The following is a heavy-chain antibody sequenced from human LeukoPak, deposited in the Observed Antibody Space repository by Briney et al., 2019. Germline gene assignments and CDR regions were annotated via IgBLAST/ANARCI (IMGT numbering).Heavy chain of an antibody. V-gene: IGHV1-18*01. CDR1: GYTFMSHG. D-gene: IGHD3-16*01. CDR3: ARATGTWGHDGFDI. CDR2: ISGYSSNT. Sequence: ASVKVSCKAYGYTFMSHGISWARQAPGQGLEWMGWISGYSSNTNYAQRLQGRVTMTTDTSTTTAYMELRSLRSDDTAVYYCARATGTWGHDGFDIWGQGTMVTVSS. J-gene: IGHJ3*02.